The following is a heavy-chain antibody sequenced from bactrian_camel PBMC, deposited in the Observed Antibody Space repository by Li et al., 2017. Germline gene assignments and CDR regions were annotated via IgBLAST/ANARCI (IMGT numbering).Heavy chain of an antibody. V-gene: IGHV3S53*01. CDR2: IDAYGIT. D-gene: IGHD3*01. CDR3: SADSYRGSACPARRSFTY. CDR1: GYDFSMHC. J-gene: IGHJ4*01. Sequence: HVQLVESGGGSVQAGGSLRLSCVASGYDFSMHCMGWFRQAPGKEREGVATIDAYGITKYADSVKGRFAISKDNAGNTLYLQMNSLRPGDTAMYYCSADSYRGSACPARRSFTYWGRGTQVTVS.